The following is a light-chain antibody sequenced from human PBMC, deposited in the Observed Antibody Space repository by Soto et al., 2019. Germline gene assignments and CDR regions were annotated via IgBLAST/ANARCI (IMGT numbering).Light chain of an antibody. V-gene: IGKV3-20*01. CDR1: QSVSSN. CDR3: QQYGSPPWT. Sequence: IVMTQSPATLSVSPGERATLSCRASQSVSSNLAWYQQKPGQAPRLLIYGASSRATGIPDRFSGSGSGTDFTLTISSLEPEDFAVYYCQQYGSPPWTFGQGTKVDI. CDR2: GAS. J-gene: IGKJ1*01.